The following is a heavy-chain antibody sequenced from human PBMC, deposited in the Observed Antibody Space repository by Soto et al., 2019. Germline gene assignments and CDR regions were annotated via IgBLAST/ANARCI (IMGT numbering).Heavy chain of an antibody. CDR3: TRGAGAPWVRFDS. Sequence: KTSETLSLTCGVSGYSITSGFYWGWVRQSPGKGLEWIGSTSYSAKTFYNPSLASRLSIAVDTSMNQFSLRLTSVTAADTALYYCTRGAGAPWVRFDSWGQGTLVTVSS. D-gene: IGHD3-22*01. CDR1: GYSITSGFY. CDR2: TSYSAKT. V-gene: IGHV4-38-2*01. J-gene: IGHJ4*02.